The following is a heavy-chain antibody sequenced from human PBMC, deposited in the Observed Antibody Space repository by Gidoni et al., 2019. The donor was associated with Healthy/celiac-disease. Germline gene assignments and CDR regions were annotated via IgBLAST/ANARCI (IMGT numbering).Heavy chain of an antibody. D-gene: IGHD6-19*01. CDR1: GYTFTCYY. Sequence: QVQLVQSGAEVTKPGASVKVSCKASGYTFTCYYMHWVRQAPGQGLEWMGWINPNSGGTNYAQKFQGRVTMTRDTSISTAYMELSRLRSDDTAVYYCARDHSASSGWGEGFDYWGQGTLVTVSS. CDR3: ARDHSASSGWGEGFDY. V-gene: IGHV1-2*02. J-gene: IGHJ4*02. CDR2: INPNSGGT.